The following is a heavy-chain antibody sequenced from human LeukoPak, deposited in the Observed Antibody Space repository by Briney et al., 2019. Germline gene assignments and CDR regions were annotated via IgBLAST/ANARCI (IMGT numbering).Heavy chain of an antibody. CDR1: GYTFTTYY. D-gene: IGHD3-10*01. V-gene: IGHV1-46*03. J-gene: IGHJ4*02. Sequence: ASVKVSCKASGYTFTTYYIHWVRQAPGQGLEWMGFINPSGGSTSYAQKFQGRVTMTRDTSTSTVYMDLSSLRSEDTAVYYCARYVGSGLDHWGQGTLVIVSS. CDR3: ARYVGSGLDH. CDR2: INPSGGST.